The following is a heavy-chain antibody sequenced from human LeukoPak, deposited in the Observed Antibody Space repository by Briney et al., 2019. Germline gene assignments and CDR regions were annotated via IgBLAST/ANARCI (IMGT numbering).Heavy chain of an antibody. CDR1: GGSISSYY. V-gene: IGHV4-59*01. CDR3: ARVLSSASKVFDY. Sequence: SETLSLTCTVSGGSISSYYWSWIRQPPGKGLEWIGYIYYSGSTNYNPSLESRVTISVDTSKNQFSLKLSSVTAADTAVYFRARVLSSASKVFDYWGQGTLVTVSS. CDR2: IYYSGST. D-gene: IGHD6-6*01. J-gene: IGHJ4*02.